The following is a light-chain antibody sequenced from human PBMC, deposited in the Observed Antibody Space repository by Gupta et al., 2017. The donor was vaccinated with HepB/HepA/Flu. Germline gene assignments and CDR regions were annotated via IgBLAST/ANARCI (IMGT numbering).Light chain of an antibody. Sequence: EILLTQSPGTLSLSPGERATLSCRASQSVSGSYLAWYQQKPGQAPRLLIYGASSRATGVPDRFSGSGSGTEFTLTISRREPEDFAVYYCQHEGNSPGIFGQGTKLDIK. J-gene: IGKJ2*02. CDR1: QSVSGSY. CDR3: QHEGNSPGI. CDR2: GAS. V-gene: IGKV3-20*01.